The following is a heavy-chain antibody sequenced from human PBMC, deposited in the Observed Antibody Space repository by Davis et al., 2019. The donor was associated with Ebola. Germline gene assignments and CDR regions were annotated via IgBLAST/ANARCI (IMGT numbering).Heavy chain of an antibody. V-gene: IGHV3-11*06. CDR2: ISSSSSYT. CDR1: GFTFSDYY. CDR3: ARGKWLYHQAQYYYYYGMDV. D-gene: IGHD3-22*01. J-gene: IGHJ6*02. Sequence: GESLKISCAASGFTFSDYYMSWIRQAPGKGLEWVSYISSSSSYTNYADSVKGRFTISRDNAKNSLYLQMNSLRAEDTAVYYCARGKWLYHQAQYYYYYGMDVWGQGTTVTVSS.